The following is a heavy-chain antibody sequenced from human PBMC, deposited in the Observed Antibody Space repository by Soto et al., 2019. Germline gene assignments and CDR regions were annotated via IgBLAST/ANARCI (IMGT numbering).Heavy chain of an antibody. V-gene: IGHV3-33*01. CDR3: ARDLGYNYGHPFDY. CDR1: GFSFSGYT. J-gene: IGHJ4*02. CDR2: IWFDGSNK. D-gene: IGHD5-18*01. Sequence: GVALRRACAACGFSFSGYTIHWVRQAPGKGLEWLALIWFDGSNKYYADSVRGRFTISRDNARNTLYLQMNSLRAEDTAVYYCARDLGYNYGHPFDYWGQGTLVTVSS.